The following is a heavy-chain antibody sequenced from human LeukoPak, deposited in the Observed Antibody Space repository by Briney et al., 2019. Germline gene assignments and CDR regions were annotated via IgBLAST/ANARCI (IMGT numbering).Heavy chain of an antibody. J-gene: IGHJ6*02. V-gene: IGHV4-34*01. D-gene: IGHD3-9*01. Sequence: SETLSLTCAVYGGSFSGYYWSWIRQPPGKGLEWIGEINHSGSTNYNPSLKSRVTISVDTSKNQFSLKLSSVTAADTAVYYCARGGDVLRYFNWFYGMDVWGQGTMVTVSS. CDR3: ARGGDVLRYFNWFYGMDV. CDR1: GGSFSGYY. CDR2: INHSGST.